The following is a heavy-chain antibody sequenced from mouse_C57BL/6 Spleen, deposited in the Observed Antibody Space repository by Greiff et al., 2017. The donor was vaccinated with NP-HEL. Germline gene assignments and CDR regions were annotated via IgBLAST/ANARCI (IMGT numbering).Heavy chain of an antibody. D-gene: IGHD1-1*01. Sequence: VQLQQSGPGLVQPSHCLSITCTVSGFSLTSYGVHWVRQSPGKGLEWLGVIWSGGSTDYNAAFISRLSISKDNSKSQVFFKMNSLQADDTALYYCARNVRDYYGNYAMGYWGQGTSVTVSS. CDR3: ARNVRDYYGNYAMGY. V-gene: IGHV2-2*01. CDR2: IWSGGST. J-gene: IGHJ4*01. CDR1: GFSLTSYG.